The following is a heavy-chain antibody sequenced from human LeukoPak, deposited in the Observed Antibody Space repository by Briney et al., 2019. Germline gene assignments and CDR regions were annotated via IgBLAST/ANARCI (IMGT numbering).Heavy chain of an antibody. Sequence: GGSLRLSCAASGFTFSSYSMNWVRQAPGKGLEWVAVISYDGSNKYYADSVKGRFTISRDNAKNSLYLQVNSLRAAEDTAVYYCAKYAAGTWDYYYYMDVWGKGTTVTISS. CDR1: GFTFSSYS. D-gene: IGHD6-13*01. CDR2: ISYDGSNK. V-gene: IGHV3-30*18. CDR3: AKYAAGTWDYYYYMDV. J-gene: IGHJ6*03.